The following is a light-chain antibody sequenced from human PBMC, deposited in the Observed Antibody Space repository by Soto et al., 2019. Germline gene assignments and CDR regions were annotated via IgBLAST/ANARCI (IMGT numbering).Light chain of an antibody. Sequence: AIQMAQSPSSLSASVGDRVTITCRASQGIGNDVGWFQQKPGKAPKLLIYAAATLQSGVPSRFSGSRSGTDFTLTISSLQPEDFATYYCLQDHNYPLTFSGGTKVEIK. V-gene: IGKV1-6*02. CDR3: LQDHNYPLT. J-gene: IGKJ4*01. CDR1: QGIGND. CDR2: AAA.